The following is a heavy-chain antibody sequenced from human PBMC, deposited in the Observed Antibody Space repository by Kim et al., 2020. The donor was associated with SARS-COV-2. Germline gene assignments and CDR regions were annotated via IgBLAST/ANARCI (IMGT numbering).Heavy chain of an antibody. J-gene: IGHJ6*02. D-gene: IGHD4-17*01. CDR3: ARDPTVTFYYYYYGMDV. Sequence: LKSRVTISVDTSKNQFSLKLSSVTAADTAVYYCARDPTVTFYYYYYGMDVWGQGTTVTVSS. V-gene: IGHV4-30-2*04.